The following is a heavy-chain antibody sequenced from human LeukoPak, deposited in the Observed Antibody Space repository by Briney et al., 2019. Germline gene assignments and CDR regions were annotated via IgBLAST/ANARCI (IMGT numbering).Heavy chain of an antibody. V-gene: IGHV3-21*01. CDR1: GFTFSSYS. CDR3: ARDLSGSYYYSTRYFDY. Sequence: PGGSLRLSCAASGFTFSSYSMNWVHQAPGKGLEWVSFISSSSSYIYYADSVKGRFTISRDNAKNSLYLQMNSLRAEDTAVYYCARDLSGSYYYSTRYFDYWGQGTLVTVSS. J-gene: IGHJ4*02. D-gene: IGHD1-26*01. CDR2: ISSSSSYI.